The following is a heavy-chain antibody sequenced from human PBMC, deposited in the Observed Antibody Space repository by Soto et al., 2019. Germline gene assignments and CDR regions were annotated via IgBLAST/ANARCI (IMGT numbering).Heavy chain of an antibody. Sequence: HPGGSLRLSCAASGFTFSSYAMSWVRQAPGKGLEWVSAISGSGGSTYYADSVKGRFTISRDNSKNTLYLQMNSLRAEDTAVYYCAKDIHYYDSSGYYLWGQGTLVTVSS. CDR2: ISGSGGST. J-gene: IGHJ5*02. CDR1: GFTFSSYA. V-gene: IGHV3-23*01. D-gene: IGHD3-22*01. CDR3: AKDIHYYDSSGYYL.